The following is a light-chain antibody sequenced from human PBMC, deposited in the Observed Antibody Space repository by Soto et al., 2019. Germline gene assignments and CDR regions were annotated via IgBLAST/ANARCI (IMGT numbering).Light chain of an antibody. J-gene: IGKJ1*01. CDR2: KAS. CDR3: QHYNSYSEA. Sequence: DIPISQSPSGVSGSVGARVTCTCRASQTISSWLAWYQQKPGKAPKLLIYKASTLKSGVPSRFSGSGSGTEFTLTISSLQPDDFATYYCQHYNSYSEAFGQGTKV. CDR1: QTISSW. V-gene: IGKV1-5*03.